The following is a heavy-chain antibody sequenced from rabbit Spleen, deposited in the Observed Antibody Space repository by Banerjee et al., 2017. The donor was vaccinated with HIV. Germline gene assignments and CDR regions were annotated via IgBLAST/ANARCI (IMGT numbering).Heavy chain of an antibody. V-gene: IGHV1S47*01. CDR1: GFDFSSYG. CDR3: VRDLSSGWGGVYYFNL. Sequence: QEQLVESGGGLVQPGGSLKLSCKASGFDFSSYGVSWVHQAPGKGLEWIGYMDPVFGITYFATWVNGRFTISSDNAQNTRYLQLNSLTAADTATYFCVRDLSSGWGGVYYFNLWGQGTLVTVS. CDR2: MDPVFGIT. D-gene: IGHD4-1*01. J-gene: IGHJ4*01.